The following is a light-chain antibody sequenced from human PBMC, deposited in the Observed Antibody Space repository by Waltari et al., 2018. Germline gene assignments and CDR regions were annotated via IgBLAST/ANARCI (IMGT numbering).Light chain of an antibody. V-gene: IGLV1-44*01. CDR3: AAWDDTLKGL. Sequence: QSVLTQPPSASGAPGQRVTITCSIGSSNIGSNTVNWYQQFPGTAPKLLMFNDDQRASGVPGRFSGSSSATSASLAISGLQSEDEATYYCAAWDDTLKGLFGGGTTLTVL. CDR2: NDD. CDR1: SSNIGSNT. J-gene: IGLJ3*02.